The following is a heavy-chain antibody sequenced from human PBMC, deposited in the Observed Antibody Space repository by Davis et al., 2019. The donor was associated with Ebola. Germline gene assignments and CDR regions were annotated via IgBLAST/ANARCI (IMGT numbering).Heavy chain of an antibody. CDR2: ISSSSNYI. J-gene: IGHJ3*02. CDR3: ARAWGPDYGDYGLAFDI. CDR1: GFTFSSNS. Sequence: GGSLRLSCAASGFTFSSNSMNWVRQAPGKGLEWVSFISSSSNYIYYADSVKGRFTVSRDNTKNSLYLQMNNLRAEDTAIYYCARAWGPDYGDYGLAFDIWGHGAVVTVSS. D-gene: IGHD4-17*01. V-gene: IGHV3-21*01.